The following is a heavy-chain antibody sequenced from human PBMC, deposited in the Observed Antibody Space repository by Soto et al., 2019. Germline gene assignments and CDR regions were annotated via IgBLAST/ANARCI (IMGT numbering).Heavy chain of an antibody. V-gene: IGHV4-34*01. Sequence: AETLSLTCAVYGGSFSGYYWSWIRQPPGKGLEWIGEINHSGSTNYNPSLKSRVTISVDTSKNQFSLKLSSVTAADTAVYYCARGPALSSSYLYYFDYWGQGTLVTVSS. J-gene: IGHJ4*02. D-gene: IGHD6-13*01. CDR3: ARGPALSSSYLYYFDY. CDR1: GGSFSGYY. CDR2: INHSGST.